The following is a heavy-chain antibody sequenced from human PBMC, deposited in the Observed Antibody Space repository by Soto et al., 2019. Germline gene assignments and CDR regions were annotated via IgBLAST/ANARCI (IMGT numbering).Heavy chain of an antibody. CDR1: GFTFSSYG. CDR3: ARHPTVTEYYFDY. Sequence: GGSLRLSCAASGFTFSSYGMHWVRQAPGKGLEWVAVISYDGSNKYYADSVKGRFTISRDNSKNTLYLQMNSLRAEDTAVYYCARHPTVTEYYFDYWGQGTLVTVSS. D-gene: IGHD4-17*01. CDR2: ISYDGSNK. J-gene: IGHJ4*02. V-gene: IGHV3-30*03.